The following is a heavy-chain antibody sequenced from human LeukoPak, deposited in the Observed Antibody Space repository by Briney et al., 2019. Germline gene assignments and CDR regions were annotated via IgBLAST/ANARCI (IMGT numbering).Heavy chain of an antibody. CDR1: GFTFSSYA. Sequence: GGSLRLSCAASGFTFSSYAMSWVRQAPGKGLEWVSYISSSGSTIYYADSVKGRFTISRDNSKNMLYLQMNSLRAEDTAVYYCAKDGYYDFWSGEEYYYMDVWGKGTTVTVSS. J-gene: IGHJ6*03. CDR2: ISSSGSTI. V-gene: IGHV3-23*01. D-gene: IGHD3-3*01. CDR3: AKDGYYDFWSGEEYYYMDV.